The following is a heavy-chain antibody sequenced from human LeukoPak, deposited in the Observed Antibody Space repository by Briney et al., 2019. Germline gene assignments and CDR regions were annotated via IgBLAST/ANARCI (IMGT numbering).Heavy chain of an antibody. CDR1: GFTFSSYS. V-gene: IGHV3-48*01. Sequence: GGSLRLSCAASGFTFSSYSMNWVRQAPGKGLEWVSYISSSSSTIYYADSVKGRFTISRDNAKNSLYLQMNSLRAEDTAVYYCARDHIGYSYDNWGQGTLVTVSS. CDR3: ARDHIGYSYDN. J-gene: IGHJ4*02. D-gene: IGHD5-18*01. CDR2: ISSSSSTI.